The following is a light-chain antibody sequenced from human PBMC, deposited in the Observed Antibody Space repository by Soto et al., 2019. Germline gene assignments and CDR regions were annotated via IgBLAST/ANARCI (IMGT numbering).Light chain of an antibody. CDR2: SNN. CDR1: SSNIGGNT. CDR3: AAWDDSLNGYV. V-gene: IGLV1-44*01. Sequence: QPVLTQPPSASGTPGQRVTLSCSGSSSNIGGNTVNWYQQLPGTAPKLLIYSNNQRPSGVPDRFSGSKSGTSASLAISGLQSKDEADYYCAAWDDSLNGYVFGTGTKLTVL. J-gene: IGLJ1*01.